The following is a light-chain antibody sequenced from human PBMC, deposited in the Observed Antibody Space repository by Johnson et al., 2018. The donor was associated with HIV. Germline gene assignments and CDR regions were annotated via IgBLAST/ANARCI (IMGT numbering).Light chain of an antibody. CDR3: GKWDSSLSAYV. CDR1: SSNIGNNY. CDR2: ENN. J-gene: IGLJ1*01. Sequence: QSVLTQPPSVSAAPGQKVTISCSGSSSNIGNNYVSWYQQLPGTAPKLLIYENNKRPSGIADRFSDTKSGTSATLGITGLPTGDEADYYCGKWDSSLSAYVFGTGTKVTVL. V-gene: IGLV1-51*02.